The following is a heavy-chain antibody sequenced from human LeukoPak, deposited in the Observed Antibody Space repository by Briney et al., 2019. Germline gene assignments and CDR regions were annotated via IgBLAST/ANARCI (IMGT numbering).Heavy chain of an antibody. CDR3: AKLWRGSHPRYFDH. J-gene: IGHJ4*02. CDR1: GFTFSSYA. CDR2: ITDSGGTA. Sequence: GGSLRLSCAASGFTFSSYAMRWVRHAPGEGLEWVSTITDSGGTALYAESVMGRFTISRNNYKNTVYLQKNSLRAEDTAVYYCAKLWRGSHPRYFDHWGQGTLATVSS. D-gene: IGHD1-26*01. V-gene: IGHV3-23*01.